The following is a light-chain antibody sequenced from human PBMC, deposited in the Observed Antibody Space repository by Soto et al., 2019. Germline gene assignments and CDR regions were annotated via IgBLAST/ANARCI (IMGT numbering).Light chain of an antibody. CDR2: GAS. CDR3: QQYNNWPSWT. Sequence: EIVMTQSPATLSVSPGERDTLSCRASQSVSSNLAWYQQKPGQAPRLLIYGASTRATGIPARFSGNGSVTEFTLTISSLQSEDFAVYYCQQYNNWPSWTFGQGTKVEIK. V-gene: IGKV3-15*01. CDR1: QSVSSN. J-gene: IGKJ1*01.